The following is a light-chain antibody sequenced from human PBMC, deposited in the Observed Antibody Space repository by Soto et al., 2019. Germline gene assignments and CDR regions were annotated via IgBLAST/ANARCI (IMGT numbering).Light chain of an antibody. CDR3: ISYTSSSTLV. Sequence: QSALTQPASVSGSPGQSITISCTGTSSDVGGYNYVSWYQHHPGKAPKLMIYDVSNRPSGLSNRFSGSKSGNTASLSISGLQADDEADYYCISYTSSSTLVFGGGTKLTVL. J-gene: IGLJ2*01. CDR1: SSDVGGYNY. V-gene: IGLV2-14*03. CDR2: DVS.